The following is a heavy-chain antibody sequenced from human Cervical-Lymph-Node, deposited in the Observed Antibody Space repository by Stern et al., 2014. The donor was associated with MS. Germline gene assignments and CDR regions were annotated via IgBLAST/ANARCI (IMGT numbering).Heavy chain of an antibody. Sequence: EVQLLESGAEVKKAGESLKISCKGSGYSFNSYWIGWVRQMPGKGLEWMGIIYPTDSDTTYNPSFQGRITISADKSLSTTYLQWSSLKASDTAMYFCARRLTAGGCPNFDSWGQGTLVTVSS. CDR2: IYPTDSDT. CDR1: GYSFNSYW. V-gene: IGHV5-51*03. J-gene: IGHJ4*02. D-gene: IGHD3-16*01. CDR3: ARRLTAGGCPNFDS.